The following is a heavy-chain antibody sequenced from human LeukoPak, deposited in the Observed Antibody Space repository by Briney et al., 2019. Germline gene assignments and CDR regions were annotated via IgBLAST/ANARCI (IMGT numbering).Heavy chain of an antibody. Sequence: SETLSLTCTVSGGSISSYYWIWIRQPAGKGLEWIGRIYTSGSTNYNPSLKSRVTMSVGTSKNQFSLKLSSVTAADTAVYYCARSSSGYSSSWYDMDYWGQGTLVTVSS. CDR1: GGSISSYY. J-gene: IGHJ4*02. CDR2: IYTSGST. CDR3: ARSSSGYSSSWYDMDY. V-gene: IGHV4-4*07. D-gene: IGHD6-13*01.